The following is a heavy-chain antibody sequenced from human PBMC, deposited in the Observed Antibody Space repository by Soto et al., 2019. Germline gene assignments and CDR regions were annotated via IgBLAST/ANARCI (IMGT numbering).Heavy chain of an antibody. V-gene: IGHV1-2*06. CDR3: ARSLTEGYCTITGCYTRPLYGMDV. CDR2: INPNSGGT. J-gene: IGHJ6*02. CDR1: GYSFTDYH. Sequence: ASVKVSCKASGYSFTDYHIHWVRQAPGQGLEWLGRINPNSGGTNYAQKFQGRVTVTRDTPTSTAYMELSGLTSDDTAVYYCARSLTEGYCTITGCYTRPLYGMDVWGQGTTVT. D-gene: IGHD2-2*02.